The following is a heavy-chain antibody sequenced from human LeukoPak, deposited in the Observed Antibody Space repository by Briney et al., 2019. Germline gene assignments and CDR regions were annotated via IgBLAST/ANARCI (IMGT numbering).Heavy chain of an antibody. CDR3: ARHRPYSGSYYSRWPERDY. Sequence: PSETLSLTCAVYGGSFSGYYWSWIRQPPGKGLEWIGEINHSGSTNYNPSLKGRVTISVDTSKNQFSLKLSSVTAADTAVYYCARHRPYSGSYYSRWPERDYWGQGTLVTVSS. CDR2: INHSGST. V-gene: IGHV4-34*01. CDR1: GGSFSGYY. J-gene: IGHJ4*02. D-gene: IGHD1-26*01.